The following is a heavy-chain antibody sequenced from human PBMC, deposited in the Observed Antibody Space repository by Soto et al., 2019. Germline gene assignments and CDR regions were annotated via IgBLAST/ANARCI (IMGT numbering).Heavy chain of an antibody. CDR1: GYTFTSYA. CDR2: INAGNGNT. D-gene: IGHD2-15*01. J-gene: IGHJ4*02. CDR3: ARDVDLGYCSGGSCWGYYFDY. Sequence: GASVKVSCKASGYTFTSYAMHWVRQASGQRLEWMGWINAGNGNTKYSQKFQGRVTITRDTSASTAYVELSSLRSEDTAVYYCARDVDLGYCSGGSCWGYYFDYWGQGTLVTVSS. V-gene: IGHV1-3*01.